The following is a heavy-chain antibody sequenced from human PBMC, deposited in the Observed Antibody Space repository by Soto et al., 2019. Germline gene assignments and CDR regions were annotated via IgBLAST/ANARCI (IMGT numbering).Heavy chain of an antibody. CDR1: GYTFTTYD. V-gene: IGHV1-8*01. CDR3: ARRKERSGPHYFDY. D-gene: IGHD6-25*01. Sequence: QVQLVQSGAEVKEPGASVKVSCKASGYTFTTYDISWVRQATGQGLEWMGWMNPYSGNTGYAQKFQGRVTVTRNTSISTVYMELSGLRPDDTAVYYCARRKERSGPHYFDYGGQGSQVTVSS. CDR2: MNPYSGNT. J-gene: IGHJ4*02.